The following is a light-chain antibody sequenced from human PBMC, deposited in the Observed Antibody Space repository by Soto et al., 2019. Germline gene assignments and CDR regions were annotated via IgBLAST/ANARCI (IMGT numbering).Light chain of an antibody. Sequence: DSQMTQAPSSLPAILGARVTLVGRASQNINIYLNWYQQKPGKAPKLLIYKASTLKSGVPSRFSGSASRTDFTLTISSLQPEDFATYYCQQSYSTPWTFGQGTKVDIK. CDR3: QQSYSTPWT. CDR2: KAS. V-gene: IGKV1-39*01. J-gene: IGKJ1*01. CDR1: QNINIY.